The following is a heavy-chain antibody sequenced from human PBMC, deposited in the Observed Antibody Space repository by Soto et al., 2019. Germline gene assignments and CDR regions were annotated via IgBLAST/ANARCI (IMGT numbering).Heavy chain of an antibody. J-gene: IGHJ4*02. CDR1: GGTFSDSA. CDR2: LVPMFRTA. Sequence: VHLVQSGAEVKKPGSSVKVSCKTSGGTFSDSAINWLRQTPGQGLEWMGGLVPMFRTANYAPNLQGRVSITADESTSTVFMELSSLTFEDTAVYYCARGLGGSYFPFDFWGQGTLVTVSS. D-gene: IGHD1-26*01. V-gene: IGHV1-69*12. CDR3: ARGLGGSYFPFDF.